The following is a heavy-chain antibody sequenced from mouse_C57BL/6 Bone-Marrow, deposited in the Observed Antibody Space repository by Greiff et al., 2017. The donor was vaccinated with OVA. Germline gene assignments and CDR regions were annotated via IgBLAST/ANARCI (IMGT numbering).Heavy chain of an antibody. CDR3: TTEGTSYYFDY. D-gene: IGHD3-3*01. CDR2: IDPENGDT. J-gene: IGHJ2*01. Sequence: EVQGVESGAELVRPGASVKLSCTASGFNIKDDYMHWVKQRPEQGLEWIGWIDPENGDTEYASKFQGKATITADTSSNTAYLQLSSLTSEDTAVYYCTTEGTSYYFDYWGQGTTLTVSS. CDR1: GFNIKDDY. V-gene: IGHV14-4*01.